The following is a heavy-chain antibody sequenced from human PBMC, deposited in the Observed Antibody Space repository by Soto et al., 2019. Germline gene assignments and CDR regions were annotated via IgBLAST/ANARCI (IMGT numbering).Heavy chain of an antibody. J-gene: IGHJ4*02. CDR2: ISWNSGSI. CDR1: GFTFDDYA. Sequence: GGSLRLSCAASGFTFDDYAMHWVRQAPGKGLEWVSGISWNSGSIGYADSVKGRFTISRDNAKNSLYLQMNSLRAEDTALYYCAKGGRFWSGYYVFDYWGQGTLVTVSS. D-gene: IGHD3-3*01. V-gene: IGHV3-9*01. CDR3: AKGGRFWSGYYVFDY.